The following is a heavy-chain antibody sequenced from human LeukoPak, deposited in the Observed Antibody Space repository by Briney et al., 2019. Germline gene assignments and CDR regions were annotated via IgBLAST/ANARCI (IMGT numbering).Heavy chain of an antibody. J-gene: IGHJ3*02. CDR2: ISSKGGDK. V-gene: IGHV3-30*04. CDR3: ATEKESGYGAFDI. Sequence: GGSRRLSCAASGLTLSSFAMHWVRQAPGKGLEWVAYISSKGGDKYYEDSVRGRFTISRDISENTLYLQMNSLRAEDTAVYYCATEKESGYGAFDIWGQGTMVTVSS. CDR1: GLTLSSFA. D-gene: IGHD5-12*01.